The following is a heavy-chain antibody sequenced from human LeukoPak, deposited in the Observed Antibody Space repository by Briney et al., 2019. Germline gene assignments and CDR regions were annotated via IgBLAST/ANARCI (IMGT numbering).Heavy chain of an antibody. CDR3: ARGLSGSYYEHYYYYYMDV. CDR1: GFTFSSYG. D-gene: IGHD1-26*01. J-gene: IGHJ6*03. V-gene: IGHV4-39*01. CDR2: IYYSGST. Sequence: GSLRLSCAASGFTFSSYGMSWVRPAPGKGLEWIGSIYYSGSTYYNPSLKSRVTISVDTSKNQFSLKLSSVTAADTAVYYCARGLSGSYYEHYYYYYMDVWGKGTTVSISS.